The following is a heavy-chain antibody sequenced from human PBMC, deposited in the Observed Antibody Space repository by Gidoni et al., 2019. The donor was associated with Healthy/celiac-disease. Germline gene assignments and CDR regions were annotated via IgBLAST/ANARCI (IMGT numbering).Heavy chain of an antibody. CDR1: GFTFSSYA. Sequence: EVQLLESGGGLVQPGGSLRLSCAASGFTFSSYAMNWVRQAPGKGLEWVSAISGSGGSTYYADSVKGRFTISRDNSKNTLYLQMNSLRAEDTAVYYCAKRLLVAARIHDAFDIWGQGTMVTVS. CDR3: AKRLLVAARIHDAFDI. V-gene: IGHV3-23*01. D-gene: IGHD2-15*01. CDR2: ISGSGGST. J-gene: IGHJ3*02.